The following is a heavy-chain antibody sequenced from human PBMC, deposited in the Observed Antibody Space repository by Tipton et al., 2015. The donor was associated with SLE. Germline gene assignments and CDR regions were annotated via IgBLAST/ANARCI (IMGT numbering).Heavy chain of an antibody. CDR1: GGSISSYY. V-gene: IGHV4-59*01. Sequence: TLSLTCTVSGGSISSYYWSWIRQPPGKGLEWIGYIYYSGSTNYNASLKSRVTISVDTSKNQFSLKLSSVTAAGTAVYYCARDSSSAGVYFQHWGQGTLVTVSS. D-gene: IGHD6-6*01. J-gene: IGHJ1*01. CDR3: ARDSSSAGVYFQH. CDR2: IYYSGST.